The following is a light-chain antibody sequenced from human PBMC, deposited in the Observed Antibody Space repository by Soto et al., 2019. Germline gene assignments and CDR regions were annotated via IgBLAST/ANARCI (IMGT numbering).Light chain of an antibody. V-gene: IGKV3-20*01. CDR1: QSVSNNY. Sequence: EIVLTQSPGTLSLSPGERATLSCRASQSVSNNYLAWYQQKPGQAHRLLIYGASSRATGIPDRFSGSGSGTDFTLTISRLEPEDFAVYYCKQYGSSPITFGQGTRLEIK. CDR2: GAS. CDR3: KQYGSSPIT. J-gene: IGKJ5*01.